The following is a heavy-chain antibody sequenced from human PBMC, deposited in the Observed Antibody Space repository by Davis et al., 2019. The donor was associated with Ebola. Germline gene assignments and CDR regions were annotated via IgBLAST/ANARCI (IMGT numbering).Heavy chain of an antibody. Sequence: AASVKVSCKASGYTFTSYAISWLRQDPGQGLEWMGWISAYSGNTNYAQNLQDRITMTTDTSTSTAYMELRSLRSDDTAVYYCAAGEEQWLVGAGTNYYYDMNVWGRGTTVTVSS. CDR2: ISAYSGNT. D-gene: IGHD6-19*01. V-gene: IGHV1-18*01. CDR3: AAGEEQWLVGAGTNYYYDMNV. J-gene: IGHJ6*04. CDR1: GYTFTSYA.